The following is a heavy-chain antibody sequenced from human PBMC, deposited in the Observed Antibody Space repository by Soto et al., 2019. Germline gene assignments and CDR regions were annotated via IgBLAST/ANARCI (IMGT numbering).Heavy chain of an antibody. CDR1: GFRISAHA. Sequence: GGTLSLSXNCSGFRISAHAMTWVRQAPGKGLEWVGFIRNTPYGGTTDYAASVRGRFTISRDDSESIAYLQMNSLKTEDSGVYYCSRGSFGYYGPWGPGTLVTVS. CDR3: SRGSFGYYGP. D-gene: IGHD2-2*03. V-gene: IGHV3-49*04. CDR2: IRNTPYGGTT. J-gene: IGHJ5*02.